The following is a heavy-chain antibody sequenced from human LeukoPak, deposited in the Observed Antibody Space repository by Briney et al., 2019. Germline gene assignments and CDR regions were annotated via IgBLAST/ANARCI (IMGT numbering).Heavy chain of an antibody. CDR1: GGSISSGDYS. CDR2: IYHTGNS. CDR3: ARGDVADAFDI. V-gene: IGHV4-30-2*01. Sequence: SETLSLTCDVSGGSISSGDYSWSWIRQPPGKGLEWIGYIYHTGNSYDNPSLKSRVTISLDKSKSQFSLRLISVTAADTAVYYCARGDVADAFDIWGQGTMVTVSS. J-gene: IGHJ3*02. D-gene: IGHD2-21*01.